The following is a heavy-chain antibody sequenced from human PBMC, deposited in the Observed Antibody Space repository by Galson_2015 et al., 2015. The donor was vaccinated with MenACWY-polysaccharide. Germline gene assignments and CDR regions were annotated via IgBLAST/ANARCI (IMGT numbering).Heavy chain of an antibody. CDR3: ARAPTPYCSSTSCFNKYAFDI. Sequence: ETLSLTCTVSSGSISSRGHHWGWIRQPPGKGLEWIGIVYYSGNTYYNPSLESRVTISVDTSKNQFSLKLNSVTAAGTALYYCARAPTPYCSSTSCFNKYAFDIWGQGTMVTVSS. J-gene: IGHJ3*02. CDR2: VYYSGNT. V-gene: IGHV4-39*01. CDR1: SGSISSRGHH. D-gene: IGHD2-2*01.